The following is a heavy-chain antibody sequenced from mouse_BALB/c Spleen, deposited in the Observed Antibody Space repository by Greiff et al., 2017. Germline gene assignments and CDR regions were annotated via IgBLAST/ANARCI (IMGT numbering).Heavy chain of an antibody. V-gene: IGHV5-12-2*01. Sequence: EVQLQESGGGLVQPGGSLKLSCAASGFTFSSYTMSWVRQTPEKRLEWVAYISNGGGSTYYPDTVKGRFTISRDNAKNTLYLQMSSLKSEDTAMYYCASGGLRCAMDDWGQGTSVTVAS. CDR1: GFTFSSYT. D-gene: IGHD2-4*01. CDR3: ASGGLRCAMDD. CDR2: ISNGGGST. J-gene: IGHJ4*01.